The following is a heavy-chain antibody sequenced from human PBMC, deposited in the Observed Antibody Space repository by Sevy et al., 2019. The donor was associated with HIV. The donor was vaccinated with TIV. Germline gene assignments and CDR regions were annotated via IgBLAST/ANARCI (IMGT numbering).Heavy chain of an antibody. CDR3: ARDLSGPYGY. CDR2: TNEDGSRT. CDR1: NFIFSNYW. D-gene: IGHD5-18*01. J-gene: IGHJ4*02. V-gene: IGHV3-74*01. Sequence: GGALRLSCAASNFIFSNYWMHWVRQVPGKGLVWVSRTNEDGSRTDYADSVKGRFTISRDNADNTLYLQMSSLRAEDTAVYYCARDLSGPYGYWGQGTLVTVSS.